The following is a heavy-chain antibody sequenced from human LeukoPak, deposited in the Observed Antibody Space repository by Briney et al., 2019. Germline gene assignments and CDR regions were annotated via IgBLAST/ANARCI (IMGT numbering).Heavy chain of an antibody. Sequence: ASVTVSCTASGYTFTSYGISWVRQAPGQGLEWMGWISAYNGNTNYAQKLQGRVTMTTDTSTSTAYMELRSLRSDDTAVYYCARGRRYSSGSVVDYWGQGTLVTVSS. CDR3: ARGRRYSSGSVVDY. D-gene: IGHD6-19*01. V-gene: IGHV1-18*01. CDR2: ISAYNGNT. CDR1: GYTFTSYG. J-gene: IGHJ4*02.